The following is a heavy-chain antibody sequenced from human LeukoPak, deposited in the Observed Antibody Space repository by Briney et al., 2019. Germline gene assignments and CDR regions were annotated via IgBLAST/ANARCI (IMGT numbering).Heavy chain of an antibody. CDR3: ARLLSGSYRTYFDY. D-gene: IGHD1-26*01. CDR1: GGSFSGYY. V-gene: IGHV4-34*01. CDR2: INHSGST. J-gene: IGHJ4*02. Sequence: SETLSLTCAVYGGSFSGYYWSWIRQPPGKGLEWIGEINHSGSTNYNPSLKSRVTISVDTSKNQFSLKPSSVTAADTAVYYCARLLSGSYRTYFDYWGQGTLVTVSS.